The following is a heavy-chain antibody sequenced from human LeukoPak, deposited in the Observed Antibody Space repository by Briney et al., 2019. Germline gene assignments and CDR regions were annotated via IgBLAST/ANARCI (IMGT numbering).Heavy chain of an antibody. CDR3: ARALFHTGGIHFGAFDI. V-gene: IGHV3-30*03. CDR1: RFTFSSYG. Sequence: SGRSLRLSCAASRFTFSSYGMHWVRQAPGKGLEWVAIISYDGSNKYYADSVKGRFTISRDNAKNSLYLQMNSLRAEDTAVYYCARALFHTGGIHFGAFDIWGQGTMVTVSS. J-gene: IGHJ3*02. CDR2: ISYDGSNK. D-gene: IGHD2-21*01.